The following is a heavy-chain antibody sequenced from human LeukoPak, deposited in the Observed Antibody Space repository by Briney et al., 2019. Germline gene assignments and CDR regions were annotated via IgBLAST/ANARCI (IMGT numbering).Heavy chain of an antibody. Sequence: GSSVKVSCKASGGTFGSYAISWVRQAPGQGLEWMGGIIPIFGTANYAQKFQGRVTITADESTSTAYMELSSLRSEDTAVYYCARDLRPFRGYDSSGYYYLDYWGQGTLVTVSS. CDR1: GGTFGSYA. J-gene: IGHJ4*02. CDR3: ARDLRPFRGYDSSGYYYLDY. D-gene: IGHD3-22*01. CDR2: IIPIFGTA. V-gene: IGHV1-69*01.